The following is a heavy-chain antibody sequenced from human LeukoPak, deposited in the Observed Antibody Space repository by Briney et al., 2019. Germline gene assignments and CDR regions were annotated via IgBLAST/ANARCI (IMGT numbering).Heavy chain of an antibody. V-gene: IGHV3-7*01. CDR2: IKQDGSEK. CDR3: ARDSAGNDY. CDR1: GFTFSTYW. J-gene: IGHJ4*02. Sequence: GGSLRLSCAASGFTFSTYWMSWVRQAPGKGLGWVANIKQDGSEKYYVDSVKGRFTISRDNAKNSLYLQMTSLRAEDTAMYYCARDSAGNDYWGQGTLVTVSS. D-gene: IGHD6-13*01.